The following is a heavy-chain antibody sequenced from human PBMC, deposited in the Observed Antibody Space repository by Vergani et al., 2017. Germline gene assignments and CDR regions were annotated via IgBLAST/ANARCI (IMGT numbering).Heavy chain of an antibody. J-gene: IGHJ5*02. D-gene: IGHD2-15*01. CDR3: ARGGRGRGFDP. Sequence: QLQLQESGPGLVKPSETLSLTCTVSGGSISSSSYYWGWIRQPPGKGLEWIGSIYYTGNTYYNPSLKSRVTISVDTSKNQFSLKLSSVTAADTAVYYCARGGRGRGFDPWGQGTLVTVSS. V-gene: IGHV4-39*07. CDR1: GGSISSSSYY. CDR2: IYYTGNT.